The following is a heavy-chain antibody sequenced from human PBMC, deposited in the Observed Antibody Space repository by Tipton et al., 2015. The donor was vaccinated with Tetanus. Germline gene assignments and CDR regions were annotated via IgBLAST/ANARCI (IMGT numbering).Heavy chain of an antibody. Sequence: TLSLTCAVDGGSFSGYYWSWIRQPPGKGLEWIGQIDHRGNTNFNPSLQSRVTISVDTSKNQFSLQLAFVTAADTAIYYCARERIEAFYYHGLDVWGPGNSGHRLL. CDR2: IDHRGNT. CDR1: GGSFSGYY. V-gene: IGHV4-34*01. D-gene: IGHD2-21*01. CDR3: ARERIEAFYYHGLDV. J-gene: IGHJ6*02.